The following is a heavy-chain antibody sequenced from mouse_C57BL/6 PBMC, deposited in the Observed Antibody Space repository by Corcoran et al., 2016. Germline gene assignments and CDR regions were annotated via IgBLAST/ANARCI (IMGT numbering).Heavy chain of an antibody. V-gene: IGHV1-18*01. CDR3: ARDELTGGFAY. CDR1: GYTFTDYN. D-gene: IGHD4-1*01. CDR2: INPNNGGT. Sequence: EVQLQQSGPELVKPGASVKIPCKASGYTFTDYNMDWVKQSHGKSLEWIGDINPNNGGTIYNQKFKGKATLTVDKSSSTAYMERRSLTSEDTAVYYCARDELTGGFAYWGQGTLVTVSA. J-gene: IGHJ3*01.